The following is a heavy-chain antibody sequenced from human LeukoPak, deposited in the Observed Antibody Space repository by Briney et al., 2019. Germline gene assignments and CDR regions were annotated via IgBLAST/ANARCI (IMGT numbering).Heavy chain of an antibody. Sequence: ASVKVSCKATGYTFTSYDINWVRQATGQGLEWMGWISAYNGNTNYAQKLQGRVTMTTDTSTSTAYMELRSPRSDDTAVYYCARVPTATYDFWSGYYWVFDYWGQGTLVTVSS. CDR1: GYTFTSYD. CDR2: ISAYNGNT. J-gene: IGHJ4*02. D-gene: IGHD3-3*01. V-gene: IGHV1-18*01. CDR3: ARVPTATYDFWSGYYWVFDY.